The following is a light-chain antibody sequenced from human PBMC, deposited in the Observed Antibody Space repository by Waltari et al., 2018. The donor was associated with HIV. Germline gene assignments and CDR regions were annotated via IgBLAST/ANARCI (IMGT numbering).Light chain of an antibody. CDR2: DTS. V-gene: IGLV7-46*01. CDR1: TGPVSNHHY. J-gene: IGLJ3*02. CDR3: VLSYDADWV. Sequence: QAVVTQDLSLTVSPGGTVTLTCDSSTGPVSNHHYPYWFQQKPAQAPRTLIYDTSNRQSWTPARFSASLLGGKAALTLSGAQREDEADYYCVLSYDADWVFGGGTKLTVL.